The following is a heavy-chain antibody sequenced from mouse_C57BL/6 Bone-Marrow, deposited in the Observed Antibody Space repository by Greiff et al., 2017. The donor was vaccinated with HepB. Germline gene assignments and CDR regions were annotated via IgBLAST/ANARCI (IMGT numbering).Heavy chain of an antibody. Sequence: DVKLQESGPGLVKPSQSLSLTCSVTGYSITSGYYWNWIRQFPGNKLEWMGYISYDGSNNYNPSLKNRISITRDTSKNQFFLKLNSVTTEDTATYYCARMGTTVVEGYFDVWGTGTTVTVSS. CDR2: ISYDGSN. CDR3: ARMGTTVVEGYFDV. D-gene: IGHD1-1*01. CDR1: GYSITSGYY. V-gene: IGHV3-6*01. J-gene: IGHJ1*03.